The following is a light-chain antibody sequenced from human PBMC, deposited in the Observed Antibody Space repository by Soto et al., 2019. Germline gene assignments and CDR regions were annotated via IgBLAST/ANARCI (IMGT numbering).Light chain of an antibody. V-gene: IGLV2-14*01. CDR2: EVS. J-gene: IGLJ3*02. Sequence: QSALTQPASVSGSPGQSITISCTGTSSDVGGYNSVSWYQQHPGKAPELMIYEVSNRPSGVSNRFSGSKSGNTASLTISGLQAEDEADYFCSSYTNSNTRVFGGGTQLTVL. CDR1: SSDVGGYNS. CDR3: SSYTNSNTRV.